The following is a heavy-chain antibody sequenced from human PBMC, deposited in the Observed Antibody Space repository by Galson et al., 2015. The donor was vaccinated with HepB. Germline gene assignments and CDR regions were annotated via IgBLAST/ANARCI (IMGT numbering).Heavy chain of an antibody. J-gene: IGHJ2*01. CDR3: AREGGRYSYGFWYFDL. D-gene: IGHD5-18*01. CDR2: ISSSSSYI. V-gene: IGHV3-21*01. CDR1: GFTFSSYS. Sequence: SLRLSCAASGFTFSSYSMNWVRQAPGKGLEWVSSISSSSSYIYYADSVKGRFTISRDNAKNSLYLQMNSLRAEDTAVYYCAREGGRYSYGFWYFDLWGRGTLVTVSS.